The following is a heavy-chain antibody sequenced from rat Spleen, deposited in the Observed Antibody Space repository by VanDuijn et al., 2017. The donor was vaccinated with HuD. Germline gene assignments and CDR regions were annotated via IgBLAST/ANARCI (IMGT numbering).Heavy chain of an antibody. D-gene: IGHD1-6*01. CDR1: GFTFNNYG. Sequence: EVQLVESGGGLVQPGRSLKLSCAVSGFTFNNYGMAWVRQTPTKGLEWVASISTGGGGTYYRDSVKGRFTISRDNAKNTQYLQMDSLRSEDTATYYCARGGYTTDYYYVGWFAYWGQGTLVTVSS. CDR3: ARGGYTTDYYYVGWFAY. J-gene: IGHJ3*01. V-gene: IGHV5S14*01. CDR2: ISTGGGGT.